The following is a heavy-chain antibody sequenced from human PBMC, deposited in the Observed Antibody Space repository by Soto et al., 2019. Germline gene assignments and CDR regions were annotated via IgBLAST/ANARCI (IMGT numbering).Heavy chain of an antibody. J-gene: IGHJ6*02. Sequence: GGSLRLSCAASGFTFSSYSMNWVRQAPGKGLEWVSYISSSSSTIYYADSVKGRFTISRDNAKNSLYLQMNSLRDEDTAVYYCARDSENVVITNYYYYGMDVWGQGTTVTVSS. D-gene: IGHD3-22*01. V-gene: IGHV3-48*02. CDR2: ISSSSSTI. CDR3: ARDSENVVITNYYYYGMDV. CDR1: GFTFSSYS.